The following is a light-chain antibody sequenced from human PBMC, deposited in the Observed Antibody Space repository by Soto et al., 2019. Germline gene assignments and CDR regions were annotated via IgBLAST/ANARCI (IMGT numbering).Light chain of an antibody. CDR2: KVS. CDR3: MQGTHWPYT. J-gene: IGKJ2*01. CDR1: QNLVYSDGSTY. V-gene: IGKV2-30*01. Sequence: DVVMTQSPLSLPVTLGQPASISCRSSQNLVYSDGSTYLSWFQQRPGQAPRRLIYKVSNRDSGVPDRFSGGGSGTDFTLKISRVEAEDVAIYFCMQGTHWPYTFGQGTKLETK.